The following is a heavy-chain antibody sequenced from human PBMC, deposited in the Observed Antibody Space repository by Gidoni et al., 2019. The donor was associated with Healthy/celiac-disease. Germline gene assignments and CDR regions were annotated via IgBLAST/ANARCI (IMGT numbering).Heavy chain of an antibody. CDR2: IYYSGST. CDR3: AREHDYGDYDAFDI. D-gene: IGHD4-17*01. V-gene: IGHV4-31*03. J-gene: IGHJ3*02. CDR1: GGSISSGGYY. Sequence: QVQLQESGPGLVKHSQTLSLTCTVSGGSISSGGYYWSWIRQHPGKGLEWIGYIYYSGSTYYNPSLKSRVTISVDTSKNQFSLKLSSVTAADTAVYYCAREHDYGDYDAFDIWGQGTMVTVSS.